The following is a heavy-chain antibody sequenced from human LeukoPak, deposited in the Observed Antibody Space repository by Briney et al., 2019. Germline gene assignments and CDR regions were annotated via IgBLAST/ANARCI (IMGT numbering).Heavy chain of an antibody. V-gene: IGHV3-48*03. CDR1: GFTFSSYE. Sequence: RGSLRLSCAVSGFTFSSYEMNWVRQAPGKGLEWVSYISSSGNTVYYPDSVKGRFTISRDNAKNSLYLQMNSLRGDDTAVYYCARGGAVGGLFWGQGTLVTVSS. CDR2: ISSSGNTV. D-gene: IGHD6-19*01. CDR3: ARGGAVGGLF. J-gene: IGHJ4*02.